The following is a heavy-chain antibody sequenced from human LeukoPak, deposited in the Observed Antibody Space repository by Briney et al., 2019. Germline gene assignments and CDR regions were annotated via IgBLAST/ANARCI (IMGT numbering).Heavy chain of an antibody. V-gene: IGHV1-8*01. CDR1: GYTFTSYD. Sequence: GASVKVSCKASGYTFTSYDINWVRQATGRGLEWMGWMNPNSGNTGYAQKFQGRVTMTRNTSISTAYMELSSLRSEDTAVYYCARRYSYGYERDAFDIWGQGTMVTVSS. J-gene: IGHJ3*02. D-gene: IGHD5-18*01. CDR3: ARRYSYGYERDAFDI. CDR2: MNPNSGNT.